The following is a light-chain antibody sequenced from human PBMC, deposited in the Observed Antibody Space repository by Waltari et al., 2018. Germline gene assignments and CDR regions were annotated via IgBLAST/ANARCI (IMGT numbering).Light chain of an antibody. Sequence: DIVMTQSPDSLAVSLGEGATPNCKSSQSLVYGSKSKNYLAWYQHKPGQPHKLLIDWASSRESGVPARFSGSGSGTNFTLTITSLQTEDVAVYYCQQYYDTPPTFGQGTKVEI. CDR2: WAS. V-gene: IGKV4-1*01. J-gene: IGKJ1*01. CDR3: QQYYDTPPT. CDR1: QSLVYGSKSKNY.